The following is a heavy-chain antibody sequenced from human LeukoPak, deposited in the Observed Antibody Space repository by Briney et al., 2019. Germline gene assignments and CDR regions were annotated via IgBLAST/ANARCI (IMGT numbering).Heavy chain of an antibody. CDR1: GFTFSSYA. J-gene: IGHJ4*02. V-gene: IGHV3-23*01. D-gene: IGHD3-16*01. CDR3: AGRYYDYVNPAEY. CDR2: ISGSGGST. Sequence: GGSLRLSCAASGFTFSSYAMSWVRQAPGKGLEWVSAISGSGGSTYYADSVKGRFTISRDNSKNTLYLQMNSLRAEDTAIYYCAGRYYDYVNPAEYWGQGTLVTVSS.